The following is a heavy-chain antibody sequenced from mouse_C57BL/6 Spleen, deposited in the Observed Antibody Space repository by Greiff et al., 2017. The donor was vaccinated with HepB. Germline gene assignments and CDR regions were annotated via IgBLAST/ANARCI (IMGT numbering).Heavy chain of an antibody. CDR3: ARGSGTYAMDY. V-gene: IGHV1-82*01. CDR1: GYAFSSSW. Sequence: QVQLKESGPELVKPGASVKISCKASGYAFSSSWMNWVKQRPGKGLEWIGRIYPGDGDTNYNGKFKGKATLTADNSSSTAYMQLSSLTSEDSAVYFFARGSGTYAMDYWGQGTSVTVSS. CDR2: IYPGDGDT. J-gene: IGHJ4*01. D-gene: IGHD4-1*01.